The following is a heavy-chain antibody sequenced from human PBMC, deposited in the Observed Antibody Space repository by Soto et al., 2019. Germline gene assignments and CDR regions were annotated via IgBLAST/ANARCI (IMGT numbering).Heavy chain of an antibody. Sequence: QVQLVQSGAEVKKPWASVKVSCKASGYTFTSYGISWVRQAPGQVLEWMGRISAYNGNTNYAQKLQGRVTMTTDTITSTVYTVLRKRGSDDTDVYYCARVVAQQIFLSFYCYGMDVWDRGST. J-gene: IGHJ6*01. CDR2: ISAYNGNT. CDR1: GYTFTSYG. D-gene: IGHD3-3*01. V-gene: IGHV1-18*01. CDR3: ARVVAQQIFLSFYCYGMDV.